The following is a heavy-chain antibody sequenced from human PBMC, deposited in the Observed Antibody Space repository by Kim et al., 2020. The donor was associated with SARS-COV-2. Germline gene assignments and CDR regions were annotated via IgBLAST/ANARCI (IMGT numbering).Heavy chain of an antibody. V-gene: IGHV1-3*01. Sequence: ASVKVSCKASGYTFTSYSMHWVRQAPGQRLEWMGWINAGNGNTKYSQKFQGRVTITRDTSASTAYMELSSLRSEDTAVYYCVSVGITMMGAPLPDDYWGQGTLSTVSS. CDR3: VSVGITMMGAPLPDDY. D-gene: IGHD3-22*01. J-gene: IGHJ4*02. CDR1: GYTFTSYS. CDR2: INAGNGNT.